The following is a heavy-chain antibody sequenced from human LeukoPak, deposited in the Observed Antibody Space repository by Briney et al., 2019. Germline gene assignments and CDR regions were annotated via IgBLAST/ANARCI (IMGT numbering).Heavy chain of an antibody. J-gene: IGHJ4*02. CDR2: INHSGST. CDR1: GGSFSGYY. Sequence: SETLSLTCAVYGGSFSGYYWSWIRQPPGKGLEWIGEINHSGSTNYNPSLKSRVTISVDTSKNQFSLKLSSVTAADTAVYYCARLAGNDILTGYPSPDYWGQGTLVTVSS. CDR3: ARLAGNDILTGYPSPDY. D-gene: IGHD3-9*01. V-gene: IGHV4-34*01.